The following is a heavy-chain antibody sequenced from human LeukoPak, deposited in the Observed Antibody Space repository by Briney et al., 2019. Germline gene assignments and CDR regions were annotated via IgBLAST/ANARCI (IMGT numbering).Heavy chain of an antibody. V-gene: IGHV3-21*05. Sequence: GGSLRLSCAASGFTFTRYGMHWVRQAPGKGLEWLSYLTDSSGFTNYADSVKGRFTISRDNAKNSLYLQMNSLRADDTAVYYCARDLAADKRAMDVWGQGTTVTVSS. D-gene: IGHD6-13*01. CDR1: GFTFTRYG. J-gene: IGHJ6*02. CDR3: ARDLAADKRAMDV. CDR2: LTDSSGFT.